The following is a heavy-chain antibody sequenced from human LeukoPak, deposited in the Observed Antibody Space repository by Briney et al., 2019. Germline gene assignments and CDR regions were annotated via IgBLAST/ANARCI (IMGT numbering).Heavy chain of an antibody. D-gene: IGHD5-18*01. V-gene: IGHV3-21*01. Sequence: GGSLRLSCSASGFTFSSYSINWVRQAPGKGLEWVSSISSSSSYIYYADSVKGRFTISRDNAKNSLYLQMNSLRAEDTAVYYCARARIGYTYGYCDYWGQGILVTVSS. CDR2: ISSSSSYI. CDR3: ARARIGYTYGYCDY. J-gene: IGHJ4*02. CDR1: GFTFSSYS.